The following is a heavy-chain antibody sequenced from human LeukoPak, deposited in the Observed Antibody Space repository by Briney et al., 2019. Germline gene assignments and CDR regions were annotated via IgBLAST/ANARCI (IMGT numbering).Heavy chain of an antibody. CDR3: ARDSTWRLDY. D-gene: IGHD5-12*01. CDR1: GFTFSSHW. CDR2: IKEDGSVK. J-gene: IGHJ4*02. V-gene: IGHV3-7*03. Sequence: GGSLRLSCTASGFTFSSHWMTWVRQPPGKGLEWVANIKEDGSVKYYVDSVKGRFTISRDNTKNALYLQMNSLRADDTAVYFCARDSTWRLDYWGQGTLITVSS.